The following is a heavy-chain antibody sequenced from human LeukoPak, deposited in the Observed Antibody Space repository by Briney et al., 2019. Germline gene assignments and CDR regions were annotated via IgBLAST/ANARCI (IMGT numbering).Heavy chain of an antibody. CDR1: GGSISSYY. J-gene: IGHJ4*02. CDR3: ARDSSSLSLLDY. D-gene: IGHD6-13*01. CDR2: IYYSGST. Sequence: SETLSLTCTVSGGSISSYYWSWIRQPPGKGLEWIGYIYYSGSTNYNPSLKSRVTISVDTSKNQFSLKLSSVTAANTAVYYCARDSSSLSLLDYWGQGTLVTVSS. V-gene: IGHV4-59*01.